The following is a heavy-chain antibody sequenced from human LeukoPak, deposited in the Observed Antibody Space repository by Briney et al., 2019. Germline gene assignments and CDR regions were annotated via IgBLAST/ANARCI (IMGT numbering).Heavy chain of an antibody. Sequence: GGSLRLSCAVSGFTFNTHAMSWVRQAPGEGLEWVSTLTGSGGTTYYADSVKGRFTISRDNSKNTLYLQMNSLRAEDTAIYYCAKCGPYAIGRSGYFDCWGEGTLVTVSS. CDR3: AKCGPYAIGRSGYFDC. CDR2: LTGSGGTT. D-gene: IGHD2-8*01. V-gene: IGHV3-23*01. J-gene: IGHJ4*02. CDR1: GFTFNTHA.